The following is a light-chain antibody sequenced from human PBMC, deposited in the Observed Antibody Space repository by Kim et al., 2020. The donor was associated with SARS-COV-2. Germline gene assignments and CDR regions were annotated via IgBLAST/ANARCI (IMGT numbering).Light chain of an antibody. V-gene: IGLV6-57*01. CDR3: QSYDSSNPWV. CDR1: SGSIASNY. J-gene: IGLJ3*02. CDR2: EDN. Sequence: KAVTIPCTRSSGSIASNYVQCYQQRPGSSPTTVIYEDNQRPSGVPDRFSGSIDSSSNSAPLTISGLKTEDEADYYCQSYDSSNPWVFGGGTQLTVL.